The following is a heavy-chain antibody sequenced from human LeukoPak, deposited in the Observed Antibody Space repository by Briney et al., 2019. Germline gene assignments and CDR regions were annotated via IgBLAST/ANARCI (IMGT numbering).Heavy chain of an antibody. D-gene: IGHD4-17*01. CDR3: ARSRLTVTHFDY. J-gene: IGHJ4*02. Sequence: ASVKVSCKVSGYTFTGYYMHWVRQAPGQGLEWMGIINPSGGSTSYAQKFQGRVTMTRDTSTSTVYMELSSLRSEDTAVYYCARSRLTVTHFDYWGQGTLVTVSS. CDR1: GYTFTGYY. CDR2: INPSGGST. V-gene: IGHV1-46*01.